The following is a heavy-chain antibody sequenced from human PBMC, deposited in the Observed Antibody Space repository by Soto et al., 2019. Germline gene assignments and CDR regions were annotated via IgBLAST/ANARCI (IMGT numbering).Heavy chain of an antibody. D-gene: IGHD3-22*01. CDR2: IYYSGST. CDR1: GGPISSYY. Sequence: SDTLSLTCTVSGGPISSYYWSWIRQPPGKGLEWIGYIYYSGSTNYNPSLKSRVTISVDTSKNQFSLKLSSVTAADTAVYYCARAPYYYDSSGYYYELRFDWFDPWGQVTLVTVS. J-gene: IGHJ5*02. CDR3: ARAPYYYDSSGYYYELRFDWFDP. V-gene: IGHV4-59*07.